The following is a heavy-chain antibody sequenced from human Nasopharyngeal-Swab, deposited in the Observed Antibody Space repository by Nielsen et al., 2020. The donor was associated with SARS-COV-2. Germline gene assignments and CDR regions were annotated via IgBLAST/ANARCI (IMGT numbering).Heavy chain of an antibody. V-gene: IGHV4-34*01. Sequence: SETLSLTCAVYGGSFSGYYWSWIRQPPGKGLEWIGEINHSGSTNYNPSLKSRVTISVDTSKNQFSLKLSSVTAADTAVYYCASGRWGAARPADVRNFDYWGQGTLVTVSS. J-gene: IGHJ4*02. CDR1: GGSFSGYY. CDR3: ASGRWGAARPADVRNFDY. CDR2: INHSGST. D-gene: IGHD6-6*01.